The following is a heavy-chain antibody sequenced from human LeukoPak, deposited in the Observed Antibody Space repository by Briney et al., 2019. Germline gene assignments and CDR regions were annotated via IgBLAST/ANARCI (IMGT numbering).Heavy chain of an antibody. D-gene: IGHD5-24*01. CDR3: ARVDGARHDP. J-gene: IGHJ5*02. V-gene: IGHV5-51*01. CDR1: GYNFATSW. Sequence: GESLKISCKGSGYNFATSWIAWVRQMPGKGLEWMGIVYPGDSDTRYSPSFQGQVTVSADKSISTAYLQWSSLKASDTAMYYRARVDGARHDPWGQGTLVTVSS. CDR2: VYPGDSDT.